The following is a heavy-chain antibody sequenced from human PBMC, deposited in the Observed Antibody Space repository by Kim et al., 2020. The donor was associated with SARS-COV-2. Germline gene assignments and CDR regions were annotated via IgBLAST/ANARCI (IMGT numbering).Heavy chain of an antibody. CDR2: IYYSGST. V-gene: IGHV4-39*01. J-gene: IGHJ4*02. CDR3: ARESYPGRGYWNYPDFDY. CDR1: GGSISSSSYY. Sequence: SETLSLTCTVSGGSISSSSYYWGWIRQPPGKGLEWIGSIYYSGSTYYNPSLKSRVTISVDTSKNQFSLKLSSVTAADTAVYYCARESYPGRGYWNYPDFDYWGQGTLVTVSS. D-gene: IGHD1-7*01.